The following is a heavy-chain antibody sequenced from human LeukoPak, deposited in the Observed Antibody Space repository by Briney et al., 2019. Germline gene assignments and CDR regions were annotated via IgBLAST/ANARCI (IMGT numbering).Heavy chain of an antibody. CDR1: GGSISSYY. Sequence: SETLSLTCTVSGGSISSYYWSWIRQPPGKGLEWIGRIYTSGSTNYNPTLKSRVTMSVDTSKNQFSLKLSSVTAADTAVYYCAGDLWFGEPGKFDPWGQGTLVTVSS. V-gene: IGHV4-4*07. D-gene: IGHD3-10*01. CDR3: AGDLWFGEPGKFDP. CDR2: IYTSGST. J-gene: IGHJ5*02.